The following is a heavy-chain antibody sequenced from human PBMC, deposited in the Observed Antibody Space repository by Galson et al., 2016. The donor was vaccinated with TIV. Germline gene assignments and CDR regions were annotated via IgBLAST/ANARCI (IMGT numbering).Heavy chain of an antibody. J-gene: IGHJ4*02. V-gene: IGHV1-69*13. D-gene: IGHD5/OR15-5a*01. Sequence: SVKVSCKASGGIFRTNAISWVRQAPGQELEWMGGIFAIFGIANYAQKFQGRVTITADESTSTAYMELSSLRSEDTAVYYCARNRGYSVTGDFDFWGQGTLVTVSS. CDR1: GGIFRTNA. CDR3: ARNRGYSVTGDFDF. CDR2: IFAIFGIA.